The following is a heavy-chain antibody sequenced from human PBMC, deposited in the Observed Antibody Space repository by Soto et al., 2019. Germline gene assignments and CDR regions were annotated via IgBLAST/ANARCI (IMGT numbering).Heavy chain of an antibody. CDR3: AREGGSGRYYLIGWFDP. J-gene: IGHJ5*02. V-gene: IGHV1-69*12. CDR2: IIPIFGTA. CDR1: GGTFSSYA. Sequence: QVQLVQSGAEVKKPGSSVKVSCKASGGTFSSYAISWVRQAPGQGLEWMGGIIPIFGTANYAQKFQGRVTITADESTSTAYMELRSLRSEDTAVYYCAREGGSGRYYLIGWFDPWGQGTLVTVSS. D-gene: IGHD3-10*01.